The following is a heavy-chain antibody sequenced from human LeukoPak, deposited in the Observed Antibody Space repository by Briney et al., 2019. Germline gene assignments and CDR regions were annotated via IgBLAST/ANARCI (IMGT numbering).Heavy chain of an antibody. CDR1: GFTFSSYW. CDR3: ARAQLLWFGVQSNFDY. Sequence: GGSLRLSCAASGFTFSSYWMSWVRQAPGKGLEWVANIKQDGSEKYYVDSVKGRFTISRDNAKNSLYLQMNSLRAEDTAVYYCARAQLLWFGVQSNFDYWGQGTLVTVSS. J-gene: IGHJ4*02. D-gene: IGHD3-10*01. V-gene: IGHV3-7*01. CDR2: IKQDGSEK.